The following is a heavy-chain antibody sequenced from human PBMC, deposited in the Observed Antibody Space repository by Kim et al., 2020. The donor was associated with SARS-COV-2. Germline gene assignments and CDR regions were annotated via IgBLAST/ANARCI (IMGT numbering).Heavy chain of an antibody. Sequence: QDGSEKHYVDSVKGRFTISRDNAKNSLYLQMNSLRTEDTAVYYCSSRPAWGQGTLVTVSS. J-gene: IGHJ5*02. CDR2: QDGSEK. V-gene: IGHV3-7*01. CDR3: SSRPA.